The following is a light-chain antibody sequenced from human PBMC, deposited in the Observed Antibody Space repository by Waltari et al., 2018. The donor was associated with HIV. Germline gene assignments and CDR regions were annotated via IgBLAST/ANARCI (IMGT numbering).Light chain of an antibody. CDR3: HQNGSSSIP. Sequence: EIVLTQSPCTLSLSPGEGATLPCRASQSVSSTYLAWYQQKPGPASSLRIYSTSSRATGIPDRFSGSGSGTEFTRTISRIQTADFAVYYCHQNGSSSIPCVQGTRLDI. J-gene: IGKJ5*01. V-gene: IGKV3-20*01. CDR2: STS. CDR1: QSVSSTY.